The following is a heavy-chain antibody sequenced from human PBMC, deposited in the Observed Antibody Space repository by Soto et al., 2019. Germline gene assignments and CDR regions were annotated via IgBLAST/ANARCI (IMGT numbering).Heavy chain of an antibody. D-gene: IGHD4-17*01. CDR2: IYYSGST. CDR1: GGSISSGGYY. CDR3: ARENGDYGDRGVDY. V-gene: IGHV4-31*03. J-gene: IGHJ4*02. Sequence: QVQLQESGPGLVKPSQTLSLTCTVSGGSISSGGYYWSWIRQHPGKGLEWIGYIYYSGSTYYNPSLKSRVTISVDTSKNQFSLKLSSVTAADTVVYYCARENGDYGDRGVDYWGQGTLVTVSS.